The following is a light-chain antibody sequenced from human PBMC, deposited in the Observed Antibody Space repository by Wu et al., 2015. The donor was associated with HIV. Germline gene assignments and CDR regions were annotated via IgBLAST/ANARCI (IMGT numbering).Light chain of an antibody. V-gene: IGKV3-15*01. J-gene: IGKJ1*01. Sequence: SCRASQSFSSRNLAWYQQTPGQPPRLLIYDASTRATGIPARFSGSGSGTEFTLTISSMQSEDVAVYYCQQFNDWPTWTFGQGTKVEIK. CDR3: QQFNDWPTWT. CDR1: QSFSSRN. CDR2: DAS.